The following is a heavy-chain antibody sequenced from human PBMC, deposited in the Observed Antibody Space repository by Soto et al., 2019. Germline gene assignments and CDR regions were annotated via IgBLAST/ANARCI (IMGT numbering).Heavy chain of an antibody. CDR2: ISASSGNT. Sequence: QTQLVQSGPEVKNPGASVKVSCKASGYSFNSYGISWVRQAPGQGLEWMGWISASSGNTSNAQALQGRVTMTTDTATSTAYMELRSLTSDDTAVYYCARETKFYGFWSGYYRFDTWGQGTLVSVSS. V-gene: IGHV1-18*01. CDR1: GYSFNSYG. J-gene: IGHJ5*02. D-gene: IGHD3-3*01. CDR3: ARETKFYGFWSGYYRFDT.